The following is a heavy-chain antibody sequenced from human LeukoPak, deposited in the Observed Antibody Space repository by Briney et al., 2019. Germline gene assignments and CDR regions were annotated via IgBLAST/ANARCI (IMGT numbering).Heavy chain of an antibody. CDR1: GFSFSSYS. D-gene: IGHD3-10*02. Sequence: GGSLRLSCAASGFSFSSYSMKWVRQAPGKGLEWVSYISSSGSTIYYADSVKGRFTISRDNAKNSLYLQMNSLRAEDTAVYYCAELGITMIGGVWGKGTTVTISS. CDR3: AELGITMIGGV. J-gene: IGHJ6*04. V-gene: IGHV3-48*04. CDR2: ISSSGSTI.